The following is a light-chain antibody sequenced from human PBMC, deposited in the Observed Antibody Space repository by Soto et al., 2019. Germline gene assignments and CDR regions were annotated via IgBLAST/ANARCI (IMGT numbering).Light chain of an antibody. V-gene: IGKV1-5*03. CDR3: HQYNSYF. Sequence: GDRVTIACRASQSISRWMAWYQQKPGEAPKILIYKASTLESGVPSRFSGSGSGTEFTLTISSLRPDDFATYYCHQYNSYFFGQGTKLEIK. CDR1: QSISRW. CDR2: KAS. J-gene: IGKJ2*01.